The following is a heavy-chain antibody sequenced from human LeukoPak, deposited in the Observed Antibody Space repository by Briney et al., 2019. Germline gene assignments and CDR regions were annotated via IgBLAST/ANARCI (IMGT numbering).Heavy chain of an antibody. V-gene: IGHV3-48*04. CDR2: IRSSSSTI. CDR3: ARDRYYYDSSGYYPRDAEYFQH. CDR1: GFTFSSYS. D-gene: IGHD3-22*01. J-gene: IGHJ1*01. Sequence: PGGSLRLSCAASGFTFSSYSMNWVRQAPGKGLEWVSYIRSSSSTIYYADSVKGRFTISRDNAKNSLYLQMNSLRAEDTAVYYCARDRYYYDSSGYYPRDAEYFQHWGQGTLVTVSS.